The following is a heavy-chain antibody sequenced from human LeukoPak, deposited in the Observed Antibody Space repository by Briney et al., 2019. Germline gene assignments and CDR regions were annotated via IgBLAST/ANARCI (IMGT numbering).Heavy chain of an antibody. D-gene: IGHD3-10*01. J-gene: IGHJ4*02. CDR3: AKDRTSGSYYNFDY. Sequence: PGRSLRLTCAASGFTFDDYAMHWVRQAPGRGLEWVSGISWNSGSIGYADSVKGRFTISRDNAKNSLYLQMNSPRAEDTALYYCAKDRTSGSYYNFDYWGQGTLVTVSS. CDR2: ISWNSGSI. V-gene: IGHV3-9*01. CDR1: GFTFDDYA.